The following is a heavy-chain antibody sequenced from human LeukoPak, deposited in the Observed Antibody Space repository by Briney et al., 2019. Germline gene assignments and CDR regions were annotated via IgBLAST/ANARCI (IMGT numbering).Heavy chain of an antibody. CDR2: IYPGDSDT. J-gene: IGHJ4*02. Sequence: GESLKISCKGSGYSFTSYWIGWVRQMPGKGLEWMGIIYPGDSDTRYSPSFQGQVTISADKSISTAYLQWSSLKASDTAMYYCARGGRGYCTSISCYSLDYWGQGTLVTVSS. V-gene: IGHV5-51*01. CDR1: GYSFTSYW. CDR3: ARGGRGYCTSISCYSLDY. D-gene: IGHD2-2*01.